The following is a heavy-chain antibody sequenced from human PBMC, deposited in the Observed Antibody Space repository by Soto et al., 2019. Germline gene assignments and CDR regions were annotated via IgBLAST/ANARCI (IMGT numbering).Heavy chain of an antibody. D-gene: IGHD3-9*01. J-gene: IGHJ4*02. CDR2: IIPMFNST. V-gene: IGHV1-69*18. CDR1: GGTFSNSA. CDR3: ARQIFAADY. Sequence: QVQLVQSGSEERRPGSSVKVSCKASGGTFSNSAIAWVRQAPGQGLEWLGMIIPMFNSTHYAQKFQGRVTITADAATSTAFMELRRLRSDDTAVYYCARQIFAADYWGQGTLLVVSS.